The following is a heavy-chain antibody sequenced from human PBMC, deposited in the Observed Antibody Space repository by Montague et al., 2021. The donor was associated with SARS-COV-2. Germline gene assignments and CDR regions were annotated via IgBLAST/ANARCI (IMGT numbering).Heavy chain of an antibody. CDR3: ARDLGDRDGGVDY. J-gene: IGHJ4*02. Sequence: SETLSLTCTVSGASINGHHWSWIRQPPGKGLEWIGYMKSSGSTNYKPSLKSRVTISVDTSKKQVSLKMISVTAADTAVYYCARDLGDRDGGVDYWGQGTLVTVSS. CDR2: MKSSGST. V-gene: IGHV4-59*11. CDR1: GASINGHH. D-gene: IGHD3-16*01.